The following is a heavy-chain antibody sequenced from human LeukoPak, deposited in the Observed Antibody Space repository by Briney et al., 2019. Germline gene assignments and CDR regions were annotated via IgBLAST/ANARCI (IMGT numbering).Heavy chain of an antibody. D-gene: IGHD6-19*01. CDR1: GFTFSSYA. V-gene: IGHV3-23*01. CDR2: ISGSGGST. J-gene: IGHJ6*02. Sequence: GGSLRLSCAASGFTFSSYAMSWVRQAPGKGLEWVSAISGSGGSTYYADSVKGRFTISRDNSKNTLYLQMNSLRAEDTAVYYCAKDYPSRWLVDYYYYGRDVGGGGTTVTVS. CDR3: AKDYPSRWLVDYYYYGRDV.